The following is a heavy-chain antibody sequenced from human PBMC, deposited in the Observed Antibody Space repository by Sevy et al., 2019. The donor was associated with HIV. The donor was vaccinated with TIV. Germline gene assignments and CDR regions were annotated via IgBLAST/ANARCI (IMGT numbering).Heavy chain of an antibody. CDR1: GGSFSGYY. Sequence: SETLSLTCAVYGGSFSGYYWSWIRQPPGKGLEWIGEINHSGSTNYNPSLKSRVPISVDTSKNQFSLKLSSVTTADTAVYYCARGSTYYYDSSGYFDLDYWGQGTLVTVSS. CDR3: ARGSTYYYDSSGYFDLDY. CDR2: INHSGST. D-gene: IGHD3-22*01. V-gene: IGHV4-34*01. J-gene: IGHJ4*02.